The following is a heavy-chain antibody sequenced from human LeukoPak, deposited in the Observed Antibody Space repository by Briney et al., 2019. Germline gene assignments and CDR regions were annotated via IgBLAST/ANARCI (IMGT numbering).Heavy chain of an antibody. D-gene: IGHD6-19*01. CDR2: IYSGGST. J-gene: IGHJ4*02. CDR1: GFTVSSNY. CDR3: ARAIAVAGPYYFDY. V-gene: IGHV3-53*01. Sequence: PGGSLRLSCAASGFTVSSNYMSWVRQAPGKGLEWVSVIYSGGSTYYADSVKGRFTISRDNAKNSLSLQMNSLRAEDTAVYYCARAIAVAGPYYFDYWGQGTLVTVSS.